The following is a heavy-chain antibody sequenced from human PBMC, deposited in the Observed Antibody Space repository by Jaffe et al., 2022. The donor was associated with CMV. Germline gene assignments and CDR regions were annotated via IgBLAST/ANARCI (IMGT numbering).Heavy chain of an antibody. CDR1: GFTFSSYA. V-gene: IGHV3-64D*06. Sequence: EVQLVESGGGLVQPGGSLRLSCSASGFTFSSYAMHWVRQAPGKGLEYVSAISSNGGSTYYADSVKGRFTISRDNSKNTLYLQMSSLRAEDTAVYYCVKEESSGYGDYWGQGTLVTVSS. D-gene: IGHD3-22*01. CDR2: ISSNGGST. J-gene: IGHJ4*02. CDR3: VKEESSGYGDY.